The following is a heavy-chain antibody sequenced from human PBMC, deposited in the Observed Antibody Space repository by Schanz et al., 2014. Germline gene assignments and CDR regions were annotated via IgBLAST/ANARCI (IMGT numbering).Heavy chain of an antibody. CDR1: GFTFSDAW. CDR3: ARDRRNADLDY. Sequence: EVQLVQSGGGLVQPGGSLRLSCAASGFTFSDAWMSWVRQAPGKGLEWVSAISGSGGSTYYADSVKGRFTISRDNAKNSLYLEMNSLRAEDTALYYCARDRRNADLDYWGQGTLVTVSS. V-gene: IGHV3-23*04. CDR2: ISGSGGST. D-gene: IGHD1-1*01. J-gene: IGHJ4*02.